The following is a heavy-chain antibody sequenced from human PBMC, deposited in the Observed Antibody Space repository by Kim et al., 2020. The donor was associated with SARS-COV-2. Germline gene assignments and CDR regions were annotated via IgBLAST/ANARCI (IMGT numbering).Heavy chain of an antibody. CDR2: IYYSGST. Sequence: SETLSLTCTVSGGSISSSSYYWGWIRQPPGKGLEWIGSIYYSGSTYYNPSLKSRVTISVDTSKNQFSLKLSSVTAADTAVYYCARDASARLWYYYGMDVWGQGTTVTVSS. V-gene: IGHV4-39*07. CDR1: GGSISSSSYY. CDR3: ARDASARLWYYYGMDV. D-gene: IGHD6-6*01. J-gene: IGHJ6*02.